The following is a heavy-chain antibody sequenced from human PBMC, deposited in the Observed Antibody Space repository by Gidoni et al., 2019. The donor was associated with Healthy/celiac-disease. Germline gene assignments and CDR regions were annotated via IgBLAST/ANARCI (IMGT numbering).Heavy chain of an antibody. V-gene: IGHV4-39*01. CDR2: IYYSGST. J-gene: IGHJ4*02. Sequence: QLQLHESGPGLVKPSATLSLTCTVSFSSNSSSSYYWVWIRKPPGKGLEWIGNIYYSGSTYYNPSLKSRVTISVDTSKNQFSLKLSSVTAADTAVYYCASCSSGWYYFEYWGQGTLVTVSS. D-gene: IGHD6-19*01. CDR3: ASCSSGWYYFEY. CDR1: FSSNSSSSYY.